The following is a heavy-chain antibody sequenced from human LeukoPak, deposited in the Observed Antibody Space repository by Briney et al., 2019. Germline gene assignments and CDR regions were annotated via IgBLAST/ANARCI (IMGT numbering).Heavy chain of an antibody. D-gene: IGHD3-22*01. CDR2: INPNSGGT. V-gene: IGHV1-2*02. Sequence: ASVKVSCKASGYTFTGYYMHWVRQAPGQGLEWMGWINPNSGGTNYAQKFQGRVTMTRDTSISTAYMELSRLRSDDTAVYYCARAGYYYDSSGYYYVGVDYWGQGTLVTVSS. CDR1: GYTFTGYY. CDR3: ARAGYYYDSSGYYYVGVDY. J-gene: IGHJ4*02.